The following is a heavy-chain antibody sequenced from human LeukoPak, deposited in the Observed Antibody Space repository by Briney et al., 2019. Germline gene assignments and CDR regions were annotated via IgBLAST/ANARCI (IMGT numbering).Heavy chain of an antibody. CDR1: GFTLSSYS. V-gene: IGHV3-21*01. D-gene: IGHD3-3*01. Sequence: PGGSLRLSCAASGFTLSSYSMNWVRQAPGKGLGWVSSISSSSSYIYYADSVKGRFTISRDNAKNSLYLQMNSLRAENTAVYYCARDRRHRTIFGVGKGNYGYWGQGTLVTVSS. CDR3: ARDRRHRTIFGVGKGNYGY. CDR2: ISSSSSYI. J-gene: IGHJ4*02.